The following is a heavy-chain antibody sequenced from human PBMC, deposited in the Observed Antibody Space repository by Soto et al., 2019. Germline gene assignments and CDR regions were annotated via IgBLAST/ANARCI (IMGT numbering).Heavy chain of an antibody. CDR2: ISYDGSNK. J-gene: IGHJ1*01. Sequence: QVLLVESGGGVVQPGRSLRLSCAASGFTFSSYGMHWVRQAPGKGLEWVAVISYDGSNKYYADSVKGRFTISRDNSKNTLYLQMNSLRAEDTAVYYCAKDRGYSTISNPLVQHWGQGTLVTVSS. D-gene: IGHD5-12*01. V-gene: IGHV3-30*18. CDR1: GFTFSSYG. CDR3: AKDRGYSTISNPLVQH.